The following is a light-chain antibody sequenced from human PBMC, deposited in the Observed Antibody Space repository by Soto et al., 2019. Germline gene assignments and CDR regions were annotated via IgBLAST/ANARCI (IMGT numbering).Light chain of an antibody. CDR1: QSISSW. CDR2: DAS. V-gene: IGKV1-5*01. J-gene: IGKJ3*01. CDR3: QQYNSYPFT. Sequence: DIQMTQSPSTLSASVGDRVTITCRASQSISSWLAWYQQKPGKAPKILIYDASSLESGVPLRFSGSGSGTEFTLTISSLQPDDFATYYCQQYNSYPFTFGPGTKVDSK.